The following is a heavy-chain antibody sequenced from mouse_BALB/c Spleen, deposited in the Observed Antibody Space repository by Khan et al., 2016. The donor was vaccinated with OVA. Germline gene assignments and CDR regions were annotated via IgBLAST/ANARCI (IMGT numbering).Heavy chain of an antibody. CDR2: ISYSGST. Sequence: EVELVESGPGLVKPSQSLSLTCTVTDYSITSDYAWNWIRQFPGNKLEWMGYISYSGSTSYNPSLKSRISITRDTSKNQFFLQLNSVTTEDTATYYCARAAAGGPWFAYWGQGTLVTVSA. J-gene: IGHJ3*01. V-gene: IGHV3-2*02. CDR1: DYSITSDYA. CDR3: ARAAAGGPWFAY.